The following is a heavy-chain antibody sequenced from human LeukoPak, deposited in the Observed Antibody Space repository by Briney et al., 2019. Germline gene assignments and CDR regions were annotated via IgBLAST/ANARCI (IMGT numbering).Heavy chain of an antibody. D-gene: IGHD6-13*01. V-gene: IGHV4-59*11. CDR1: GSSIGSHY. CDR3: ARGPHIAAAGDLDY. CDR2: ISYIGST. J-gene: IGHJ4*02. Sequence: SETLSLTCTVSGSSIGSHYRSWIRQPPGEGLECIGYISYIGSTNYNPSLKSRVTISVDTSKNQFSLKLNSVTAADTAVYYCARGPHIAAAGDLDYWGQGTLVTVSS.